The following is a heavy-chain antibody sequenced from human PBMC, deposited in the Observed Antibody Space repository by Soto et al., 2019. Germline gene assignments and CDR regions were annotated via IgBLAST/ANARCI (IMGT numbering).Heavy chain of an antibody. CDR2: ISGSGGST. Sequence: PGGSLRLSCAASGFTFSSYAMSWVRQAPGKGLEWVSAISGSGGSTYYADSVKGRFTISRDNSKNTLYLQMNSLRAEDTAVYYCAKGGNSDSSSWYFAFDIWGQGTMVTVSS. CDR1: GFTFSSYA. CDR3: AKGGNSDSSSWYFAFDI. J-gene: IGHJ3*02. V-gene: IGHV3-23*01. D-gene: IGHD6-13*01.